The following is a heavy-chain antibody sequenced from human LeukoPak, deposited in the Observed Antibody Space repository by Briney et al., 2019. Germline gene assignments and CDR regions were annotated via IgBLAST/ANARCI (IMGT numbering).Heavy chain of an antibody. J-gene: IGHJ3*02. V-gene: IGHV3-33*01. Sequence: GGSLRLSCAASGFTFSSYGMQWVRQAPGKGLEWVAVIWYDGSNKYYADSVKGRFTISRDNSKNTLYLQMNSLRAEDTAVYYCARWEVGATSAFDIWGQGTMVTVSS. CDR2: IWYDGSNK. D-gene: IGHD1-26*01. CDR3: ARWEVGATSAFDI. CDR1: GFTFSSYG.